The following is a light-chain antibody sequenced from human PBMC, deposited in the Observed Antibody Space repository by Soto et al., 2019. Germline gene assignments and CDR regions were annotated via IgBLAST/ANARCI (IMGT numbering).Light chain of an antibody. Sequence: QSVLTQPPSASGTPGQRVTISCSGSSSNIGSNTVNWYQQPPGTAPKLLIYNTNKRPSGGPDRFSGSKSGTSASLAISGLQSEDEADYYCAAWDDSLNGLVFGTGTKLTVL. CDR1: SSNIGSNT. V-gene: IGLV1-44*01. J-gene: IGLJ1*01. CDR3: AAWDDSLNGLV. CDR2: NTN.